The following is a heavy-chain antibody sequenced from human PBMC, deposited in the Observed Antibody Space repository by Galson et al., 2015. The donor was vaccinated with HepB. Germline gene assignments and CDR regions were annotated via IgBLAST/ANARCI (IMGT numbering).Heavy chain of an antibody. Sequence: LRLSCAASGFTFSSYSMNWVRQAPGKGLEWVSSISSSSSYIYYADSVKGRFTISRDNAKNSLYLQMNSLRAEDTAVYYCARDLGRPPQLLWFGEPIWARMDVWGQGTTVTVSS. D-gene: IGHD3-10*01. CDR1: GFTFSSYS. CDR2: ISSSSSYI. J-gene: IGHJ6*02. V-gene: IGHV3-21*01. CDR3: ARDLGRPPQLLWFGEPIWARMDV.